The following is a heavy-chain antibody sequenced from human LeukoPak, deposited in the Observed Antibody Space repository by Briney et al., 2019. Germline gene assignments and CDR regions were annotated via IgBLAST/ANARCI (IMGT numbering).Heavy chain of an antibody. D-gene: IGHD3-3*01. V-gene: IGHV3-30-3*01. Sequence: GRSLRLSCAASGFTFSSYAMHWVRQAPGKGLERVAVISYDGSNKYYADSVKGRFTISRDNSKNTLYLQMNSLRAEDTAVYYCARVESGRFDPWGQGTLVTVSS. CDR1: GFTFSSYA. CDR2: ISYDGSNK. CDR3: ARVESGRFDP. J-gene: IGHJ5*02.